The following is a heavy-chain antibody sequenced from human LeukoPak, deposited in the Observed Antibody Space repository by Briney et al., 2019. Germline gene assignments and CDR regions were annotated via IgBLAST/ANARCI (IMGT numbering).Heavy chain of an antibody. CDR2: INPNSGDT. Sequence: GASVKVSCKASGYTFTGYYLHWMRQAPGQGLEWMGWINPNSGDTNYAQKFRGRVTMTRDTSSSTASMELNRLRSDDTAVYYCASTLWFHLRYWGQGTLVTVYS. CDR1: GYTFTGYY. D-gene: IGHD2-21*01. J-gene: IGHJ4*02. CDR3: ASTLWFHLRY. V-gene: IGHV1-2*02.